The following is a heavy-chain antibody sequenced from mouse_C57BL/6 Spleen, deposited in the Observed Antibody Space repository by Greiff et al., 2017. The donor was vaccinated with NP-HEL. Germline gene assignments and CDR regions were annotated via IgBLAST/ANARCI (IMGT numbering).Heavy chain of an antibody. Sequence: QVQLQQSGAELVRPGTSVKLSCKASGYTFTSYWMHWVKQRPGQGLEWIGVIDPSDSYTNYNQKFKGKATLTVDTSSSTAYMQLSSLTSEDSAVYYCARGNWEGYWGQGTTLTVSS. CDR3: ARGNWEGY. D-gene: IGHD4-1*01. CDR2: IDPSDSYT. V-gene: IGHV1-59*01. J-gene: IGHJ2*01. CDR1: GYTFTSYW.